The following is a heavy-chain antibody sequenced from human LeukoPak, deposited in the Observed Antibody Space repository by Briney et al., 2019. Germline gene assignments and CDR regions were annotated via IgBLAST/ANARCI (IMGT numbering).Heavy chain of an antibody. D-gene: IGHD3-16*01. CDR3: IRDLFDDYSLDY. CDR1: GFPVSSRY. V-gene: IGHV3-53*01. Sequence: PGGSLRLSCAASGFPVSSRYMSWVRQAPGKGLEYVSVIYSGGSTNYADSVKGRFTISRDNARNSLYLQMNSLRAEDTAVYYCIRDLFDDYSLDYWGQGALVTVSS. CDR2: IYSGGST. J-gene: IGHJ4*02.